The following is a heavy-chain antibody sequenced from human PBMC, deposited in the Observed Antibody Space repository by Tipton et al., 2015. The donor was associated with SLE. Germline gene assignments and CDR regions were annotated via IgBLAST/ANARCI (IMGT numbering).Heavy chain of an antibody. J-gene: IGHJ3*02. D-gene: IGHD4-17*01. CDR3: AKGGGMTTVTTNAFDI. Sequence: SLRLSCAASGFTFSSYGMHWVRQAPGKGLEWVAFIRYDGSNKYYADSVKGRFTISRDNSKNTLYLQMNSLRAEDTAAYYCAKGGGMTTVTTNAFDIWGRGTMVTVSS. CDR1: GFTFSSYG. CDR2: IRYDGSNK. V-gene: IGHV3-30*02.